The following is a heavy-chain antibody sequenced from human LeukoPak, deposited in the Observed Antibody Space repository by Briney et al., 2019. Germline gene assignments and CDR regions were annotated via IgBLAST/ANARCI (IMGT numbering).Heavy chain of an antibody. D-gene: IGHD3-9*01. CDR2: FSYSGST. CDR3: ARVFQSSYFDY. Sequence: SETLSLTCSVSGGSISSSSYYWDWIRQPPGKGLEWIGSFSYSGSTYYTPSLKSRVTISVDTSKNQFSLRLSSVTAADTAVYYCARVFQSSYFDYWGQGTLVTVSS. CDR1: GGSISSSSYY. V-gene: IGHV4-39*07. J-gene: IGHJ4*02.